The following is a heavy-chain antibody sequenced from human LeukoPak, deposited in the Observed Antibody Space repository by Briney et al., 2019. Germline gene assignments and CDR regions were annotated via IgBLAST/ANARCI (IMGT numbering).Heavy chain of an antibody. CDR3: ARDSKAWAGNFDY. V-gene: IGHV4-4*02. CDR1: GGSISSSNW. Sequence: SETLSLTCAVSGGSISSSNWWSWVRQPPGKGLEWIGEIYHSGSTNYNPSLKSRVTISVDTSKNQFSLKVSSVTAADTAVYYCARDSKAWAGNFDYWGQGTLVTVSS. J-gene: IGHJ4*02. D-gene: IGHD1-1*01. CDR2: IYHSGST.